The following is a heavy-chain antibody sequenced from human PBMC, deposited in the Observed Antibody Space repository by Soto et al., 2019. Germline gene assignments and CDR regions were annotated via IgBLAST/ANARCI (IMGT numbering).Heavy chain of an antibody. CDR3: ARLGRDGYNYWYFQH. CDR1: GGTFSSYA. CDR2: IIPIFGTA. Sequence: SVKVSWKASGGTFSSYAISWVRQAPGQGLEWMGGIIPIFGTANYAQKFQGRVTITADKSTSTAYMELSSLRSEDTAVYYCARLGRDGYNYWYFQHCGQRNLVTVSS. V-gene: IGHV1-69*06. D-gene: IGHD5-12*01. J-gene: IGHJ1*01.